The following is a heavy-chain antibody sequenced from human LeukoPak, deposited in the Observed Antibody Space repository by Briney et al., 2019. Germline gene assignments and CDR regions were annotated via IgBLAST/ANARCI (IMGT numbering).Heavy chain of an antibody. CDR2: IKQDGSVK. Sequence: TGGSLRLSCAASGFTFTDYWMTWVRQAPGKGLDWVANIKQDGSVKYYVDSAKGRFTISRDNAQNSLYLQMNSLRAEDTAVYYCARDEPDYWGQGTLVTVSS. CDR3: ARDEPDY. CDR1: GFTFTDYW. J-gene: IGHJ4*02. V-gene: IGHV3-7*01.